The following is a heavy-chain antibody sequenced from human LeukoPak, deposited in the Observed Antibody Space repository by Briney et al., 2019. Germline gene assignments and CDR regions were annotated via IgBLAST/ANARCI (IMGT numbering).Heavy chain of an antibody. Sequence: SETLSLTCTVSGGSISSYYWSWIRQPPGKGLEWIGSIYHSGSTYYNPSLKGRVTISVDTSKNQFSLKLSSVTAADTAVYYCARDLSRGLRGFDPWGQGTLVTVSS. CDR1: GGSISSYY. CDR3: ARDLSRGLRGFDP. D-gene: IGHD3-16*01. CDR2: IYHSGST. J-gene: IGHJ5*02. V-gene: IGHV4-38-2*02.